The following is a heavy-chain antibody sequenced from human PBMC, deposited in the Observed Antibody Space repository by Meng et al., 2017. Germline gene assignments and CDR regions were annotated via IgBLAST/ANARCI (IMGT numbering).Heavy chain of an antibody. Sequence: VPLGGTGPGLVKPSGTLPRTCAGSGGSISRRNWWSWVRQPPGKGLGWIGEIYHSGSTNYNPSLKSRVTISVDKSKNQFSLKLSSVTAADTAVYYCARDGRSWDWGQGTLVTVSS. CDR2: IYHSGST. CDR3: ARDGRSWD. J-gene: IGHJ4*02. CDR1: GGSISRRNW. V-gene: IGHV4-4*02. D-gene: IGHD7-27*01.